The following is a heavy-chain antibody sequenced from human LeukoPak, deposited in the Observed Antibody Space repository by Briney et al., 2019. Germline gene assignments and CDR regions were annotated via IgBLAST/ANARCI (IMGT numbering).Heavy chain of an antibody. J-gene: IGHJ4*02. D-gene: IGHD4-17*01. CDR1: GFTFSSHA. CDR2: ISYDGSNK. V-gene: IGHV3-30-3*01. Sequence: PGGSLRLSCAASGFTFSSHAMHWVRQAPGKGLEWVAVISYDGSNKYYADSVKGRFTISRDNSKNTLYLQMNSLRAEDTAVYYCATVRDYWGQGTLVTVSS. CDR3: ATVRDY.